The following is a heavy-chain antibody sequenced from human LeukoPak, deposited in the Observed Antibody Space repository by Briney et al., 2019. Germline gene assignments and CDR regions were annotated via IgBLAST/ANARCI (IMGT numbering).Heavy chain of an antibody. CDR3: ATRNSLDY. CDR1: GVSFSGHW. Sequence: GGSLRLSCAGSGVSFSGHWMNGVRQAPGKGLEWVADIKYDGSEKYYVDSVEGRFTISRDNAKNSLSLQMNNLRVEDTAVYYCATRNSLDYRGQGTQVTVSS. J-gene: IGHJ4*02. CDR2: IKYDGSEK. D-gene: IGHD1-7*01. V-gene: IGHV3-7*02.